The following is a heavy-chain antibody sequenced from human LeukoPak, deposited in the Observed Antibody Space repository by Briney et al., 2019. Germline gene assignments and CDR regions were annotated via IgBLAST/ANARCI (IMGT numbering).Heavy chain of an antibody. V-gene: IGHV4-59*01. D-gene: IGHD5-12*01. CDR1: GGSISGFS. CDR3: VRDSNGYDLNYFEH. Sequence: PSETLSLTCTVSGGSISGFSWSWIRQPPGQGLEWIGYIHSSGNTNYNPSLKSRVTISLDTSTNQFSLKLTSVTAADTAVYFCVRDSNGYDLNYFEHWGQGTLVTVSS. CDR2: IHSSGNT. J-gene: IGHJ4*02.